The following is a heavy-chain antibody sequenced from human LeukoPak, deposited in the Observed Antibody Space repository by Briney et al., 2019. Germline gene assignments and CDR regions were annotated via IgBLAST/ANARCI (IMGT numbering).Heavy chain of an antibody. CDR2: IRSKAYGGTT. V-gene: IGHV3-49*04. Sequence: HPGGSLRLSCTASGFTFGDYAMSWVRQAPGKGLEWVGFIRSKAYGGTTEYAASVKGRFTISRDDSKSIAYLQMNSLKTEDTAVYYCTRDSCSSTSCYYYYYYYMDVWGKGTTVTVSS. CDR1: GFTFGDYA. CDR3: TRDSCSSTSCYYYYYYYMDV. J-gene: IGHJ6*03. D-gene: IGHD2-2*01.